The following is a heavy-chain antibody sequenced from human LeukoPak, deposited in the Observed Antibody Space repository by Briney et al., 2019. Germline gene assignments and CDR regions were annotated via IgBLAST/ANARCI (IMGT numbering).Heavy chain of an antibody. D-gene: IGHD2-21*02. V-gene: IGHV4-34*01. J-gene: IGHJ6*03. CDR1: GGSFSNYY. CDR2: INHSGST. Sequence: SETLSLTCAVYGGSFSNYYWSWIRQPPGKGLEWIGGINHSGSTNYNPSLKSRVTISVDTSKNQFSLKLSSVTAADTAVYYCARFGGKAAIRRGRVDTYYMDVWGKGTTVTVSS. CDR3: ARFGGKAAIRRGRVDTYYMDV.